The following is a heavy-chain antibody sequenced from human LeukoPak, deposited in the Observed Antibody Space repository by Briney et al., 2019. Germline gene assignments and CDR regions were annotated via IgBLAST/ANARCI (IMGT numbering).Heavy chain of an antibody. CDR2: IYYSGNT. V-gene: IGHV4-31*03. D-gene: IGHD4-17*01. Sequence: SETLSLTCPVSGGSISSGGYYWSWIRQHPGKGLEWIGCIYYSGNTYDSPSLKSRVTISVDTSKNQFSLKLSSVTAADTAVYYCARVYGANPPGAWGQGTLVTVSS. CDR3: ARVYGANPPGA. J-gene: IGHJ5*02. CDR1: GGSISSGGYY.